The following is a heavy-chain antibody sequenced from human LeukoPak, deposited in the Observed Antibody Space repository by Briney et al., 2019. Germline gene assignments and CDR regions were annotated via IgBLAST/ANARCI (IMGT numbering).Heavy chain of an antibody. CDR3: ATAYCSTTSCVP. CDR1: GFTFSNAW. Sequence: PGGSLRLSCAASGFTFSNAWMSWVRQTPGKGPEWVGRIKSKSDGGTTEYAEPVKGRFTISRDDSKNTLYLQMNSLKTEDTGMYYCATAYCSTTSCVPWGQGTLVTVSS. J-gene: IGHJ4*02. V-gene: IGHV3-15*01. CDR2: IKSKSDGGTT. D-gene: IGHD2-2*01.